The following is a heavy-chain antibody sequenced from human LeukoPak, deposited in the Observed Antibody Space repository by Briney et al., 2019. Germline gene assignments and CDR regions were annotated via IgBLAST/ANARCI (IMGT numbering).Heavy chain of an antibody. J-gene: IGHJ4*02. CDR3: AREWLQENYFDY. Sequence: SETLSFTCTGSGGSICSYYWSWIRQPPGKGLKWIGYIYYSGSTYYNPSLKSRVTISVDTSKNQFSLKLSSVTAADTAVYYCAREWLQENYFDYWGQGTLVTVSS. D-gene: IGHD5-12*01. V-gene: IGHV4-59*01. CDR2: IYYSGST. CDR1: GGSICSYY.